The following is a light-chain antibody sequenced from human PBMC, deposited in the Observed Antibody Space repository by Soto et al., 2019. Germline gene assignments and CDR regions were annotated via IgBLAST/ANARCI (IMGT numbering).Light chain of an antibody. V-gene: IGKV2-30*01. CDR3: MQGTLWPWT. Sequence: DVVMTQSPLSLPVTLGQPASISCRSSQTLVYVDGNLYLTWFHKRPGQSPRRLIYIVSNRDSGVPDRFRGSGSGTDFTMKISRVEAEDVVIYFCMQGTLWPWTFGQGTKVEIK. CDR2: IVS. J-gene: IGKJ1*01. CDR1: QTLVYVDGNLY.